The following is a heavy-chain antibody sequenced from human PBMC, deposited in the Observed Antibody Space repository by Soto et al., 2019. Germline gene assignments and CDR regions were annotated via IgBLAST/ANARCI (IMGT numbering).Heavy chain of an antibody. J-gene: IGHJ4*01. D-gene: IGHD6-6*01. V-gene: IGHV3-23*01. CDR1: GFTFNSYA. CDR3: VRKYPGTRPFDY. CDR2: IGTDSNT. Sequence: VGSLRLSCAASGFTFNSYAMNWVRQAPGKGLAWVSAIGTDSNTYYADSVKGRFTISRDNSRTTLYLQMNSLRADDTALYYCVRKYPGTRPFDYWGQGTLVTVSS.